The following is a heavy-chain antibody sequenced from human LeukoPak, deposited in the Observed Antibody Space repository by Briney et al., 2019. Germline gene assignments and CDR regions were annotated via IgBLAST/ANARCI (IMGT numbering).Heavy chain of an antibody. V-gene: IGHV4-59*01. CDR3: ARAQGYCGSTSCYDAFDY. CDR2: IYYSGST. J-gene: IGHJ4*02. D-gene: IGHD2-2*01. CDR1: GGSISSYY. Sequence: SETLSLTCTVSGGSISSYYWSWIRQPPGKGLEWIGYIYYSGSTNYNPSLKSRVTISVDTSKNQFSLKLSSVTAADTAVYYCARAQGYCGSTSCYDAFDYWGQGTLVTVSS.